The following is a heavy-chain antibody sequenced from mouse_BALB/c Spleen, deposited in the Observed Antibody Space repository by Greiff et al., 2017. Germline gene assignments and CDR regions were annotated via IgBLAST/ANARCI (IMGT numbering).Heavy chain of an antibody. Sequence: VKLQESGPGLVQPSQSLSITCTVSGFSLTSYGVHWVRQSPGKGLEWLGVIWSGGSTDYNAAFISRLRISKDNSKSQVFFKMNSLQANDTAIYYCARSSYYGSSYRPGFYAMDYWGQGTSVTVSS. D-gene: IGHD1-1*01. J-gene: IGHJ4*01. CDR3: ARSSYYGSSYRPGFYAMDY. CDR2: IWSGGST. CDR1: GFSLTSYG. V-gene: IGHV2-2*02.